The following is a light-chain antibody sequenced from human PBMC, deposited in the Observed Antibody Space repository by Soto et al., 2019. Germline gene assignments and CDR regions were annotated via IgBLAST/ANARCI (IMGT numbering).Light chain of an antibody. V-gene: IGLV2-14*03. Sequence: SALTQPASVSASPGQSITISCTGTSSDVGGSNFVSWYQQHPGKPPKLIIYDVATRPSGVSNRFSGSKSGNTASLTISGLQAEDEANYYCNSYTTLSNRVFGTGTKVTVL. CDR1: SSDVGGSNF. CDR2: DVA. J-gene: IGLJ1*01. CDR3: NSYTTLSNRV.